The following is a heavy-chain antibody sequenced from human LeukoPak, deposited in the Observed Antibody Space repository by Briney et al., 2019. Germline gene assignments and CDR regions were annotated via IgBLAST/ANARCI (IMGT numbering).Heavy chain of an antibody. CDR2: INPNCGGT. V-gene: IGHV1-2*06. D-gene: IGHD3-22*01. Sequence: ASVKVSCKASGYTFTGYYMHWVRQAPGQGLEWMGRINPNCGGTNYAQKFQGRVTMTRDTSISTAYMELSRLRSDDTAVYYCARPRYDSSGYRRYYFDYWGQGTLVTVSS. CDR3: ARPRYDSSGYRRYYFDY. J-gene: IGHJ4*02. CDR1: GYTFTGYY.